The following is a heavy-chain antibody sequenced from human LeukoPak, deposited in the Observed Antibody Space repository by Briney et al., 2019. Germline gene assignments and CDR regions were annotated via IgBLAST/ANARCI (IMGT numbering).Heavy chain of an antibody. J-gene: IGHJ6*03. V-gene: IGHV3-20*04. D-gene: IGHD1-14*01. CDR2: INWNGGST. CDR3: ARTTSGNHGEDYYYYMDV. CDR1: GFTFDDYG. Sequence: GGSLRLSCTATGFTFDDYGMSWVRQAPGKGLEWVSGINWNGGSTGYADSVKGRFTISRDNAKNSLYLQMNSLRAEDTALYYCARTTSGNHGEDYYYYMDVWGKGTTVTVSS.